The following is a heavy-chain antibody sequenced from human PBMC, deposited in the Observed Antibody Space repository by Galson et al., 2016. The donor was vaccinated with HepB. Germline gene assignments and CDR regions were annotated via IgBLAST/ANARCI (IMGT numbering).Heavy chain of an antibody. V-gene: IGHV3-23*01. CDR1: GFTFSRFA. CDR2: ISAGGLTT. J-gene: IGHJ6*02. Sequence: FLRLSCAASGFTFSRFAMSWVRQAPGKGLEWVSTISAGGLTTDYADSVKGRFTISRDSSNNMLYIQMSNLTAEDTAVSYCAQDLLSPYWGSGVLDNWGQGTTVTVSS. D-gene: IGHD2-21*01. CDR3: AQDLLSPYWGSGVLDN.